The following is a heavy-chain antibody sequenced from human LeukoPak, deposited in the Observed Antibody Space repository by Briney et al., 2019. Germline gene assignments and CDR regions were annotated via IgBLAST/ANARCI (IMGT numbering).Heavy chain of an antibody. CDR2: INPNSGGT. CDR3: ARGDFAEYFQH. Sequence: ASVKVSCKASGYTFIAYYMHWVRQAPGQGLEWMGWINPNSGGTNYAQKFQGRVTMTRDTSISTAYMDLSRLRSDDTAVYYCARGDFAEYFQHWGQGTLVTVSS. CDR1: GYTFIAYY. V-gene: IGHV1-2*02. D-gene: IGHD3-3*01. J-gene: IGHJ1*01.